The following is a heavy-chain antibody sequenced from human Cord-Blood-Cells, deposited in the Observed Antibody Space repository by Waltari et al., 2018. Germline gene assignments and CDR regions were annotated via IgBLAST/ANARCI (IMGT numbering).Heavy chain of an antibody. V-gene: IGHV3-23*01. CDR2: ISGRGGST. CDR3: AKDPVTASSSWYQGY. Sequence: EVQLLESGGGLVQPGGSLRLSCAASGFTFSSYAMIWVRQAPGKGLEWVSAISGRGGSTYYADSVKGRFTISRDNSKNTLYLQMNSLRAEDTAVYYCAKDPVTASSSWYQGYWGQGTLVTVSS. CDR1: GFTFSSYA. D-gene: IGHD6-13*01. J-gene: IGHJ4*02.